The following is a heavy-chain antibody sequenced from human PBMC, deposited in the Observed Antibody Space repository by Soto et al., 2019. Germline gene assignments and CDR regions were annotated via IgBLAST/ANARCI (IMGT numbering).Heavy chain of an antibody. CDR2: ITGYDGNA. J-gene: IGHJ4*02. D-gene: IGHD1-26*01. CDR3: ARTTHEEPTFAY. Sequence: QVQLVQSGAEVKKPGASVKVSCKASGYTFTSYGISWVRQAPGQGLEWMGWITGYDGNANYAQKFQGRVTMTTHTSTNTAYMDLRRLSSDDTAVYYSARTTHEEPTFAYWGQGTLVTVSS. V-gene: IGHV1-18*01. CDR1: GYTFTSYG.